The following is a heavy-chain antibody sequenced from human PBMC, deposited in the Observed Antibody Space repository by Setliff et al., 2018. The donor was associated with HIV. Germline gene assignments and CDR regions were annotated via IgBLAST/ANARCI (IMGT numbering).Heavy chain of an antibody. CDR1: GSSISSGDSY. CDR2: LYTTGST. Sequence: SETLSLTCTVSGSSISSGDSYWSWIRQSAEKGLEWIGRLYTTGSTNYNPSFKSRVTMSMDTAKNQFSLKLTSVTAADTAVYYCARGLSFYDPGGFDYWGQGTLVTVSS. J-gene: IGHJ4*02. V-gene: IGHV4-61*02. CDR3: ARGLSFYDPGGFDY. D-gene: IGHD3-22*01.